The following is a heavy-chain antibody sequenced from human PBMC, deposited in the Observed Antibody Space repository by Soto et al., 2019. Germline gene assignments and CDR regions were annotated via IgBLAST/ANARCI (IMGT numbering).Heavy chain of an antibody. J-gene: IGHJ6*02. D-gene: IGHD1-26*01. CDR1: GFTFSSYA. CDR3: AILNSVRYSSQGMHV. Sequence: GGSPGLSCAASGFTFSSYAMNWVRHAPGKGLEWVSAISGSGGNTFYADSVKGRFTISRDNSKNTLFLQMHSLRAEDTAIYYCAILNSVRYSSQGMHVWGQVTTVT. CDR2: ISGSGGNT. V-gene: IGHV3-23*01.